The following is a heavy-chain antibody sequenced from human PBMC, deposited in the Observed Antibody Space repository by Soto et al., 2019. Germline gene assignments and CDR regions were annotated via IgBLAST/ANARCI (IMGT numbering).Heavy chain of an antibody. V-gene: IGHV1-18*01. CDR2: ISAYNGNT. CDR3: ARDERVYYYDSSGYYTEEDDAFDI. D-gene: IGHD3-22*01. Sequence: ASVTVSCKASGYTFTSYGISWVRQAPGQGLEWMGWISAYNGNTNYAQKLQGRVTMTTDTSTSTAYMELRSLRSDDTAVYYCARDERVYYYDSSGYYTEEDDAFDIWGQGTMVTVSS. CDR1: GYTFTSYG. J-gene: IGHJ3*02.